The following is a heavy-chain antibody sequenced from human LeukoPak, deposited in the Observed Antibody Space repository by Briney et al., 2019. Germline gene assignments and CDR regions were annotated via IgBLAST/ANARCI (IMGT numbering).Heavy chain of an antibody. CDR3: AREWGYGYYYFDY. CDR1: GFTFSSYG. D-gene: IGHD5-12*01. CDR2: IWYDGSNK. J-gene: IGHJ4*02. Sequence: GGSLRLSCAASGFTFSSYGMHWVRQAPGKGLEWVAVIWYDGSNKYYADSVKGRFTISRDNSKNTLYLQMNTLRAEDTAVYYCAREWGYGYYYFDYWGQGTLVTVSS. V-gene: IGHV3-33*01.